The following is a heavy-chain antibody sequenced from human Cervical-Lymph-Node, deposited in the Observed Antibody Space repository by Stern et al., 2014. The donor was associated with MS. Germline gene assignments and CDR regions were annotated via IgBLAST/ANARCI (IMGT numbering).Heavy chain of an antibody. V-gene: IGHV2-5*02. D-gene: IGHD6-13*01. CDR2: IYWADDK. Sequence: QITLKESGPTLVKPTQTLTLTCTFSGFSLSTSGVGVGWIRQPPGTALEWLALIYWADDKRYSPSLKSSVTLTKDTYITQRVLTMTNMDPVDPATYYCAHSPDIAAAPXXXDXWGQGTLVTVSS. CDR3: AHSPDIAAAPXXXDX. J-gene: IGHJ5*02. CDR1: GFSLSTSGVG.